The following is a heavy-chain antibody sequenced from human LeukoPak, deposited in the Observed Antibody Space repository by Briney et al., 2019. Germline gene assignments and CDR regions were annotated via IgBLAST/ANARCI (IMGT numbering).Heavy chain of an antibody. CDR3: ASGGYFDWTPLDY. D-gene: IGHD3-9*01. J-gene: IGHJ4*02. Sequence: PVGALRVSCAASGVTFSRNSMRGVRQAPGEGLEWVAHIMQDGIVKYYVETVRGGLTISRGNVKNSLFLQMNSLRAEDTAADYCASGGYFDWTPLDYWDQGTLATVSS. CDR1: GVTFSRNS. CDR2: IMQDGIVK. V-gene: IGHV3-7*03.